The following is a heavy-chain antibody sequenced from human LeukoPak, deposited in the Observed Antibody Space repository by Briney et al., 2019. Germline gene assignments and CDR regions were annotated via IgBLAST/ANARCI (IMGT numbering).Heavy chain of an antibody. Sequence: SVKVSCKASGGTFSSYAISWVRQAPGQGLEWMGGIIPIFGTANYAQKFQGRVTITADESTSTAYMELSSLRSEDTAVYYCASPRGIYYYYYYYTDVWGKGTTVTVSS. J-gene: IGHJ6*03. CDR3: ASPRGIYYYYYYYTDV. CDR1: GGTFSSYA. CDR2: IIPIFGTA. D-gene: IGHD2-15*01. V-gene: IGHV1-69*13.